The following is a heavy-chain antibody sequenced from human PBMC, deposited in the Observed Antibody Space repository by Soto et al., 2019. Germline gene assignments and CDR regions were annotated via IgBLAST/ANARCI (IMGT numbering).Heavy chain of an antibody. J-gene: IGHJ4*02. Sequence: ETLSLTCTVSGGSISSYSWSWIRQPAGKGLEWIGRIYTSGSTNYNPSPKSPVPMSVNTSKNQFSLKLSSVTAADTAVYYCSRGDDSSGYHGPFDYWGQGALVTVSS. V-gene: IGHV4-4*07. D-gene: IGHD3-22*01. CDR1: GGSISSYS. CDR3: SRGDDSSGYHGPFDY. CDR2: IYTSGST.